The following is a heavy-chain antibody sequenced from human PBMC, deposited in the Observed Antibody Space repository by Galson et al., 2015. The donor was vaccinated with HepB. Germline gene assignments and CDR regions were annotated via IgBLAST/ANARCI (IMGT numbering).Heavy chain of an antibody. V-gene: IGHV3-7*02. D-gene: IGHD6-13*01. CDR3: ARPNSSPRGYYIDV. Sequence: SLRLSCAASGGTFSSFAISWVRQAPGQGLEWMARINHDVSITNYADYVKGRVSITADNSKSSAYLQMNSLRSEDTAAYYCARPNSSPRGYYIDVWGRGTTVTVSS. CDR2: INHDVSIT. J-gene: IGHJ6*03. CDR1: GGTFSSFA.